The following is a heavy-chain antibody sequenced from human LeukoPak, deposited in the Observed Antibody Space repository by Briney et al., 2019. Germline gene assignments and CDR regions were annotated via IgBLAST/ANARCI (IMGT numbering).Heavy chain of an antibody. J-gene: IGHJ5*02. CDR1: GFTFSHAW. D-gene: IGHD3-10*01. CDR2: IKNKPDGGTS. CDR3: TVVNYGSGSYPLGS. Sequence: PRGSLRLSCAASGFTFSHAWMSWVRQAPGKGLELVARIKNKPDGGTSDYTAPVKGRFTISRDDSKSTLYLQMNSLKTEDTAVYYCTVVNYGSGSYPLGSWGQGTLVTVSS. V-gene: IGHV3-15*01.